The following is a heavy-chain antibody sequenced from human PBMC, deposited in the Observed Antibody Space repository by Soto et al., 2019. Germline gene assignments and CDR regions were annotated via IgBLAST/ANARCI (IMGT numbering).Heavy chain of an antibody. CDR2: ISYDGSEK. CDR3: ARADAWALPGYRFDY. V-gene: IGHV3-30-3*01. J-gene: IGHJ4*02. CDR1: GFTFSSYA. D-gene: IGHD3-16*02. Sequence: QAQLVESGGGVVQPGRSLRLSCAASGFTFSSYAMHWVRQAPGKGLEWVAVISYDGSEKHHADSVKGRFTIYRDNSKNTLYLQKDSLRPEDTAVYYCARADAWALPGYRFDYWGQGTLITVSS.